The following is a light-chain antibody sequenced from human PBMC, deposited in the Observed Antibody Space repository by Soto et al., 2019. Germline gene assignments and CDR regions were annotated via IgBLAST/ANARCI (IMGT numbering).Light chain of an antibody. CDR1: SDINVGTYK. J-gene: IGLJ3*02. CDR2: YKSDSDK. Sequence: QAEVTQAASLSASPGASASLTCTLRSDINVGTYKIYWFQQKPGGPPQFLLNYKSDSDKQQGSGVPSRFSGSKHASANAGILLISGLQSEDEADYYCMVWHSNTWVFGGGTKLTVL. V-gene: IGLV5-45*01. CDR3: MVWHSNTWV.